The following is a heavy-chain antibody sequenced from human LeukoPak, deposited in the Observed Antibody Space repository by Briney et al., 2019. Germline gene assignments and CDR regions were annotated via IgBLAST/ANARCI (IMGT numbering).Heavy chain of an antibody. Sequence: GASVKVSCKASVYTFTGYYMHWVRQAPGQGLEWMGRINPNSGGTNYAQKFQGRVTMTRDTSISTAYMELSRLRSEDTAVYYCARDRGYSYGFYYMDVWGKGTTVTISS. J-gene: IGHJ6*03. CDR3: ARDRGYSYGFYYMDV. CDR1: VYTFTGYY. D-gene: IGHD5-18*01. CDR2: INPNSGGT. V-gene: IGHV1-2*06.